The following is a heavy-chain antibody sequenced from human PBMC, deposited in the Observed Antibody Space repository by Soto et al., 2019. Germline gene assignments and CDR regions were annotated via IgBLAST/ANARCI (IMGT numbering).Heavy chain of an antibody. CDR2: IRKKANSYTT. D-gene: IGHD6-19*01. J-gene: IGHJ4*02. V-gene: IGHV3-72*01. Sequence: GGSLSLSCAASGFPFSDHYMDWVRQAPGKGLEWVGRIRKKANSYTTEYAASVKGRFTISRDDSKNSLYLQMNSLKTEDTAVYYCAKSHAKAVAPFDYWGQGTLVTSPQ. CDR1: GFPFSDHY. CDR3: AKSHAKAVAPFDY.